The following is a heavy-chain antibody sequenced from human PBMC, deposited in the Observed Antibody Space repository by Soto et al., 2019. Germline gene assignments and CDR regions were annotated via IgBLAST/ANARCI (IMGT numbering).Heavy chain of an antibody. Sequence: QVQLVQSGAEVKKPGSSVKVSCKASGGTFSSYAIIWVRQAPGQGLEWMGGIIPIFGTANYAQKFQGRVTITADESTSTDYMELSSLRSADTAVYYCARGDGTGTTRYYGMDVWGQGTTVTVSS. J-gene: IGHJ6*02. CDR1: GGTFSSYA. CDR3: ARGDGTGTTRYYGMDV. V-gene: IGHV1-69*01. D-gene: IGHD1-1*01. CDR2: IIPIFGTA.